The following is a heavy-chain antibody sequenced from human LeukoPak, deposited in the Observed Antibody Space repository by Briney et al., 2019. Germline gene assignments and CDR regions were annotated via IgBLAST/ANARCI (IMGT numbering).Heavy chain of an antibody. CDR2: INPSGGST. J-gene: IGHJ4*02. V-gene: IGHV1-46*01. CDR3: ARVSCSGDSCYSLFDF. Sequence: GASVKVSCKASGYTFTSYYMHWVRQAPGQELEWMGIINPSGGSTNYAQKFQGRVTMTRDTSTSTVYMELSSLRSEDTALYYCARVSCSGDSCYSLFDFWGQGTLVTVSS. D-gene: IGHD2-15*01. CDR1: GYTFTSYY.